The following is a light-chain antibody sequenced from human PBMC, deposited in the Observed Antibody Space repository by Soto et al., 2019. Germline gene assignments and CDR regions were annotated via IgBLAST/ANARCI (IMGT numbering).Light chain of an antibody. CDR2: EVV. J-gene: IGLJ1*01. Sequence: QSVLTQSPSASGSPGQSVTISCTGTKNDIGVYDFVSWYQHHPGKAPRLIIYEVVQRPSGVPDRFSGSKSGTSASLAITGLQPEDEGYYYCQSCDNSLRGSGVFGTGTKVTVL. CDR1: KNDIGVYDF. CDR3: QSCDNSLRGSGV. V-gene: IGLV2-8*01.